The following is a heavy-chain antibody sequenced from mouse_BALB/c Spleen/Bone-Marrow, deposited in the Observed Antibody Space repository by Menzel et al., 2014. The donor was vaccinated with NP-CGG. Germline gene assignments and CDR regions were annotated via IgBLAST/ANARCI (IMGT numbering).Heavy chain of an antibody. D-gene: IGHD2-14*01. CDR2: VDPANGNT. Sequence: VRLQQSGAELVKPGASVKLSCTVSGFNIKDTYMHWVKQRPEQGLEWIGRVDPANGNTKYDPKFQGKATITADTSSNTAYLQLSSLTSEDTAVYYCARYRLGTYFDYWGQGTTLTVSS. CDR3: ARYRLGTYFDY. CDR1: GFNIKDTY. J-gene: IGHJ2*01. V-gene: IGHV14-3*02.